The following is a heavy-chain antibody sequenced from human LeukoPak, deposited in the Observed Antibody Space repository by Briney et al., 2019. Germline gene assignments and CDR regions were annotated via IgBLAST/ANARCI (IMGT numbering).Heavy chain of an antibody. Sequence: SETLSLTCTVSGGSISSSSYYWGWIRQPPGKGLEWIGSIYYSGSTYYNPSLKSRVTISVDTSKNQFSLKLSSVTAADTAVYYCARARERSGSYSHYFDYWGQGTLVTVSS. V-gene: IGHV4-39*07. D-gene: IGHD1-26*01. CDR3: ARARERSGSYSHYFDY. CDR2: IYYSGST. CDR1: GGSISSSSYY. J-gene: IGHJ4*02.